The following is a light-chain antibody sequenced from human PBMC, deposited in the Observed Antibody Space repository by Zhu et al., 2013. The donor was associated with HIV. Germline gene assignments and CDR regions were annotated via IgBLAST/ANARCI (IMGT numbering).Light chain of an antibody. J-gene: IGKJ2*01. CDR3: RQRSNWPFT. Sequence: EVVLMQSPGTLSLSPGDRATLSCRASQSVSSSFLAWYQQKPGQAPRLLMYETSSRATGIPARFSGSGSGTDFTLTISSLEPEDFAVYYCRQRSNWPFTFGQGTNLEIK. CDR2: ETS. CDR1: QSVSSSF. V-gene: IGKV3D-20*02.